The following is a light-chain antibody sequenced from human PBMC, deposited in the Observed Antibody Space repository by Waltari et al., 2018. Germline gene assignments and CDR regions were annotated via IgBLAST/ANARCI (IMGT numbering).Light chain of an antibody. V-gene: IGKV3-11*01. CDR1: EDVSIY. CDR2: DAS. CDR3: QQRRNWTPLT. Sequence: ETVLTQSPATLSLSPGERATLSCRPSEDVSIYLAWYQQKPGQAPRLLIYDASNRAAGSPARFSGSRSATAFTLTISSLEPEDVALDYCQQRRNWTPLTFGGGTKVE. J-gene: IGKJ4*01.